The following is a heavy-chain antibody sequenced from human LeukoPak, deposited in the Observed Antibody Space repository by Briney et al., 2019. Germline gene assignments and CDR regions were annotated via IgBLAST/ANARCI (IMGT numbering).Heavy chain of an antibody. CDR3: ARAKYSSRWSLDY. Sequence: PGGSLRLSCAASGFAFSSLAMGWVRQAPGKGLEWVSVISDSGSLTYYADSVKGRFTISRDNGNNTMYLQMNSLRAEDTAIYYCARAKYSSRWSLDYWGQGAMVTVSS. V-gene: IGHV3-23*01. CDR2: ISDSGSLT. D-gene: IGHD6-13*01. J-gene: IGHJ4*02. CDR1: GFAFSSLA.